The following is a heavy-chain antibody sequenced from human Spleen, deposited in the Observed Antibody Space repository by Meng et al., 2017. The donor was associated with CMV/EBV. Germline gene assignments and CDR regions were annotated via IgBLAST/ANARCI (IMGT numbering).Heavy chain of an antibody. Sequence: YHFTTYGINWVRQAPGQGLEWMGWIRGDNATTDYAQKFQGRVTMTTDTSTNTVYMELRSLRSDDTALYYCAKERGYCSGTSCREADYWGQGTLVTVSS. CDR2: IRGDNATT. CDR3: AKERGYCSGTSCREADY. D-gene: IGHD2-2*01. J-gene: IGHJ4*02. V-gene: IGHV1-18*01. CDR1: YHFTTYG.